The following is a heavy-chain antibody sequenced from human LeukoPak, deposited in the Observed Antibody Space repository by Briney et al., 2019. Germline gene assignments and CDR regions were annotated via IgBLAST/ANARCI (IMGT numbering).Heavy chain of an antibody. Sequence: SETLSLTCAVYGGSFSGYYWSWIRQPPGKGLEWIGEINHSGSTNYNTSLKSRVTISVDTSKNQFSLKLSSVTAADTAVYYCARGVYGSGTFSRFGWFDPWGQGTLVTVSS. CDR2: INHSGST. CDR1: GGSFSGYY. J-gene: IGHJ5*02. CDR3: ARGVYGSGTFSRFGWFDP. D-gene: IGHD3-10*01. V-gene: IGHV4-34*01.